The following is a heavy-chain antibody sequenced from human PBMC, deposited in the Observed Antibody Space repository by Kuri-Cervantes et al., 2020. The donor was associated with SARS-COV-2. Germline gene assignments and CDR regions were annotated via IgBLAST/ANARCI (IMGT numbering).Heavy chain of an antibody. CDR3: AMPMIVVVIVGGSGKPNWFDP. Sequence: GGSLRLSCAASGFTFSSYAMHWVRQAPGKGLEYVSAISSNGGSTYYANSVKGRFTISRDNSKNTLYLQMGSLRAEDMAVYYCAMPMIVVVIVGGSGKPNWFDPWGQGTLVTVSS. CDR1: GFTFSSYA. CDR2: ISSNGGST. J-gene: IGHJ5*02. D-gene: IGHD3-22*01. V-gene: IGHV3-64*01.